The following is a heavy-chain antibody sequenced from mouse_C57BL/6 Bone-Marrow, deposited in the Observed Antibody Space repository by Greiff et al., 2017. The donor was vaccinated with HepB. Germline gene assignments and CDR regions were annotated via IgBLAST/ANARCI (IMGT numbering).Heavy chain of an antibody. J-gene: IGHJ2*01. CDR1: GFTFSDYG. D-gene: IGHD3-2*02. CDR2: ISSGSSTI. Sequence: DVMLVESGGGLVKPGGSLKLSCAASGFTFSDYGMHWVRQASEKGLEWVAYISSGSSTIYYADTVKGRFTISRDNAKNTLFLQMTSLRAEDTAMYYCARPPGLGYWGQGTTLTVSS. CDR3: ARPPGLGY. V-gene: IGHV5-17*01.